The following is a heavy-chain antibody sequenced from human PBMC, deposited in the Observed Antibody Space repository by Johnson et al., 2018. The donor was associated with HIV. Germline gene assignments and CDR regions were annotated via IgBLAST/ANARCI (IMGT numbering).Heavy chain of an antibody. CDR2: ISHDERIE. CDR1: GFTFSSYG. J-gene: IGHJ3*02. D-gene: IGHD3-22*01. Sequence: QVQLVESGGGVVQPGGSLRLSCAASGFTFSSYGIHWVRQAPGKGLEWVAFISHDERIEHYADSVRGRFTISRDNSNNTLYLQMDSLRAEDTAVYYCAKDPYGYYYDASGLTAFDIWGQGTMVTVSS. V-gene: IGHV3-33*05. CDR3: AKDPYGYYYDASGLTAFDI.